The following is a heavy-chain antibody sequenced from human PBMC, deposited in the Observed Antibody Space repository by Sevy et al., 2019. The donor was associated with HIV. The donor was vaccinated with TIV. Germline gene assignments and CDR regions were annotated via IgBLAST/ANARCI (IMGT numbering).Heavy chain of an antibody. CDR1: GYGFTGYY. CDR2: INPISGAT. CDR3: ARAPTDFWTGGMDV. D-gene: IGHD3-3*01. Sequence: ASVKVSCRASGYGFTGYYIHWVRQAPGQGLEWMGRINPISGATDDSQKFQGRVTMTRDTSINTAYIDISRLRSDDTAVYYCARAPTDFWTGGMDVWGQGTLVTVSS. V-gene: IGHV1-2*06. J-gene: IGHJ6*02.